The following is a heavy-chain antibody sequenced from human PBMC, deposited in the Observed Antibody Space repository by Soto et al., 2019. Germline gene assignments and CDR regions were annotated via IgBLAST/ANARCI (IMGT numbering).Heavy chain of an antibody. CDR1: GSTFSSYA. D-gene: IGHD3-3*01. Sequence: GSLRLSCAASGSTFSSYAMSWVRQAPGKGLEWVSAISGSGGSTYYADSVKGRFTISRDNSKNTLYLQMNSLRAEDTAVYYCAKDPGPYYDFWSGSNFDYWGQGTLVTVSS. CDR2: ISGSGGST. J-gene: IGHJ4*02. CDR3: AKDPGPYYDFWSGSNFDY. V-gene: IGHV3-23*01.